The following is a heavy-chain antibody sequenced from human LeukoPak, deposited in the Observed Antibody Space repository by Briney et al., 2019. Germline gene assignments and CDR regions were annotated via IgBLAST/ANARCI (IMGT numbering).Heavy chain of an antibody. V-gene: IGHV4-34*01. D-gene: IGHD3-3*01. J-gene: IGHJ5*02. CDR3: ARVPGVTIFGVVRSANWFDL. CDR1: GGSFSGYY. Sequence: PSETLSLTCAVYGGSFSGYYWSWIRQPPGKGLEWIGEINHSGSTNYNPSLKSRVTISVDTSKNQFSLKLSSVTAADTAVYYCARVPGVTIFGVVRSANWFDLWGQGTLVTVSS. CDR2: INHSGST.